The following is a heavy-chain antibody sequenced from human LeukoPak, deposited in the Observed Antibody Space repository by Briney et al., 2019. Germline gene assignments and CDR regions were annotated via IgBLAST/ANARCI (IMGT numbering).Heavy chain of an antibody. CDR3: GRTADGQYRRAGFDR. CDR2: INQSGST. D-gene: IGHD2-21*02. V-gene: IGHV4-34*01. Sequence: SETLPLTCAVYGGPFSGHYWRWIRQPPGKGLEWIGDINQSGSTKYNPSPKRRVAISAVTSKNQFFLKLSSATAAETAAVYYGRTADGQYRRAGFDRWGQGTLVTVSS. CDR1: GGPFSGHY. J-gene: IGHJ5*02.